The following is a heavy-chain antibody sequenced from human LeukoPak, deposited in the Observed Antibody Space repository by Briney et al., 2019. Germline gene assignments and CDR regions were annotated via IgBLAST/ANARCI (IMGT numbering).Heavy chain of an antibody. V-gene: IGHV1-69*13. D-gene: IGHD3-10*01. J-gene: IGHJ6*03. CDR2: IIPIFGTA. CDR3: ASSDYYDSGYYYMDV. Sequence: SVKVSCKASGGTFSSYAISWVRQAPGQGLEWMGGIIPIFGTATYAQKFQGRVTITADESTSTAYMELSSLRSEDTAVYYCASSDYYDSGYYYMDVWGKGTTVTISS. CDR1: GGTFSSYA.